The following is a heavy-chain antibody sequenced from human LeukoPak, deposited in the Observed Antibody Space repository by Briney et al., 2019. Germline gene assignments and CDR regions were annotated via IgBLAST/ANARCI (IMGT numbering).Heavy chain of an antibody. D-gene: IGHD6-19*01. Sequence: GASVKVSCKASGYTFTSYDINWVRQATGQGLEWMGWMNPNSGNTGYAQKFQGRVTMTRNTSISTAYMELSSLRSEDTAVYYCARVIAVAGFYYYYYGMDVWGQGTTVTVSS. CDR2: MNPNSGNT. V-gene: IGHV1-8*01. CDR3: ARVIAVAGFYYYYYGMDV. CDR1: GYTFTSYD. J-gene: IGHJ6*02.